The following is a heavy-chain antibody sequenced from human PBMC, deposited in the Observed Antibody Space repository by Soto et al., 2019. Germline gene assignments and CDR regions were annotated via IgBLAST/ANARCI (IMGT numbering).Heavy chain of an antibody. V-gene: IGHV1-18*01. CDR1: GCTFTIYG. Sequence: QVQLVQSGGEVKRPGASVKVSCKASGCTFTIYGIKWVRQAPGQGLEWMGWISPDNGNTNYAQKLQGRVTMTTDTSTSTAYMELRSLRSDDTAVYYCARALGYSGYAGMDVWGQGTTVTVSS. CDR2: ISPDNGNT. D-gene: IGHD5-12*01. J-gene: IGHJ6*02. CDR3: ARALGYSGYAGMDV.